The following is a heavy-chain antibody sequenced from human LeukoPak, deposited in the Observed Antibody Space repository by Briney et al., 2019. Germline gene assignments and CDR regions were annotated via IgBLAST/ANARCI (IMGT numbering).Heavy chain of an antibody. D-gene: IGHD2-15*01. CDR3: ARALNPLPGTYYFDG. Sequence: SETLSLTCSVSGASINTHYRTWIRQAAGKGLEWIGRICTSGTTNYNPSLEGRVTMSVDTSKKQFSLSLTSVTAADTAVYYCARALNPLPGTYYFDGWGQGTLVTVSS. J-gene: IGHJ4*02. V-gene: IGHV4-4*07. CDR1: GASINTHY. CDR2: ICTSGTT.